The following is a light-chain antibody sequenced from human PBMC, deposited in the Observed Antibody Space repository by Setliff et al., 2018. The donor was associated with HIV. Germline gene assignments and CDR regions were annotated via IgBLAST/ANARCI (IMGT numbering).Light chain of an antibody. V-gene: IGLV2-11*01. J-gene: IGLJ1*01. CDR1: SSDVGGYNY. CDR2: DVS. CDR3: CSYAGSPYV. Sequence: QSVLAQPRSVSGSPGQSVTISCTGTSSDVGGYNYVSWYQQHPGKAPKLVIFDVSKRPSGVPDRFSGSKSGSTASLTISGLQAEDEADYYCCSYAGSPYVFGTGTKV.